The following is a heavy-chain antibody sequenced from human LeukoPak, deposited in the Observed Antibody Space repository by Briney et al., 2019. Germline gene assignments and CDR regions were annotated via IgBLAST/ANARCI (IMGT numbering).Heavy chain of an antibody. J-gene: IGHJ6*02. CDR2: IRSQAYGGTE. CDR1: GFTFRDHA. CDR3: ARGPIYLWLYYGMDV. V-gene: IGHV3-49*04. Sequence: GGSLRLSCTASGFTFRDHAMTWVRQAPGKGLEWVSFIRSQAYGGTEEYAASVQGRFTILRDDSYSIAYLQMNSLKAEDTAVYYCARGPIYLWLYYGMDVWGQGTTVIVSS. D-gene: IGHD3-16*01.